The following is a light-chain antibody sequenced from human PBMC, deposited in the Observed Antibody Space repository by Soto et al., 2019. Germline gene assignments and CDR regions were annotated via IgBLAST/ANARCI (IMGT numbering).Light chain of an antibody. CDR1: SSDVGGYNY. CDR3: SSYTSSSTLV. J-gene: IGLJ1*01. CDR2: HVS. V-gene: IGLV2-14*01. Sequence: QSVLTQPASASGSPGQSITISCTGTSSDVGGYNYVSWYQQHPGKAPKLMIYHVSNRPSGVSNRFSGSKSGNTASLTISGLQAEDEADYYCSSYTSSSTLVFGTGTKLTVL.